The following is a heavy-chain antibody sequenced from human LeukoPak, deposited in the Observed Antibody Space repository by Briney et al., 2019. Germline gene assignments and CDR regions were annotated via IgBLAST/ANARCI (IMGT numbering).Heavy chain of an antibody. J-gene: IGHJ4*02. CDR2: IYPDDSDT. Sequence: GESLKISCKGSGYSFATYSVAWVRQMPGKGLEWMGIIYPDDSDTRYSPSLQDQVTMSADKSSSTAYLQRSGLKASDTAMYYCARLRGPSFTSSYYFDYWGQGTLVTVSS. D-gene: IGHD2-2*01. V-gene: IGHV5-51*01. CDR3: ARLRGPSFTSSYYFDY. CDR1: GYSFATYS.